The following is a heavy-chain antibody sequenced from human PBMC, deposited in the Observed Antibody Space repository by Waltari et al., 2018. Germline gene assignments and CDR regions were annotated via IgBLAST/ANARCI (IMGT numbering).Heavy chain of an antibody. CDR3: ARRDTYHRASDI. V-gene: IGHV4-34*01. Sequence: QVQLQQWGSGLLKPSETLSLTCAVYGGSFSGYYWSWIRQPPGKGLEWIGEINHSGSTNYNPSLKSRVTISVDTSKNQFSLKLSSVTAADTAVYYCARRDTYHRASDIWGQGTMVTVSS. CDR2: INHSGST. CDR1: GGSFSGYY. D-gene: IGHD5-18*01. J-gene: IGHJ3*02.